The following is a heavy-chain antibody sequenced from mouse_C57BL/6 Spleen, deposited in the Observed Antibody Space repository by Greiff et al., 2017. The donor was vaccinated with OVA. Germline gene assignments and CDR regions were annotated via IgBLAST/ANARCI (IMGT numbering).Heavy chain of an antibody. CDR1: GFTFSDAW. CDR3: TRHGSSSPCDY. J-gene: IGHJ2*01. CDR2: IRNKANNHAT. V-gene: IGHV6-6*01. D-gene: IGHD1-1*01. Sequence: EVMLVESGGGLVQPGGSMKLSCAASGFTFSDAWMDWVRQSPEKGLEWVAEIRNKANNHATYYAESVKGRFTISRDDSKSSVYLQMNSVRAEDTGVYYCTRHGSSSPCDYWGQGTTLTVSS.